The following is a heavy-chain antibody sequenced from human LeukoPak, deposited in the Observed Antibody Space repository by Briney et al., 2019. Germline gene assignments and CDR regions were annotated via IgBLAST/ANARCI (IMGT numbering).Heavy chain of an antibody. V-gene: IGHV3-74*01. Sequence: GGSLRLSCAASGFTFSSYWMHWVRQAPGKGLVWVSRINSDGSSTSYADSVKGRFTISRDNAKNTLYLQMNSLRAEDTAVYYCAKDRIVVTAIPCYFDYWGQGTLVTVSS. CDR1: GFTFSSYW. D-gene: IGHD2-21*02. J-gene: IGHJ4*02. CDR2: INSDGSST. CDR3: AKDRIVVTAIPCYFDY.